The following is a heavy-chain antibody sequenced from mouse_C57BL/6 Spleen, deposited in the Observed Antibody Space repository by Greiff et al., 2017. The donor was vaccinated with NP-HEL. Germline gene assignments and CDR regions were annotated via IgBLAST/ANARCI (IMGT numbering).Heavy chain of an antibody. J-gene: IGHJ3*01. V-gene: IGHV5-17*01. CDR1: GFTFSDYG. D-gene: IGHD1-1*01. Sequence: EVQLVESGGGLVKPGGSLKLSCAASGFTFSDYGMHWVRQAPEKGLEWVAYISSGSSTIYYADTVKGRFTISRDNAKNTLFLQMTSLRSEDTAMYYCARRPYGSSYEAWFAYWGQGTLVTGSA. CDR3: ARRPYGSSYEAWFAY. CDR2: ISSGSSTI.